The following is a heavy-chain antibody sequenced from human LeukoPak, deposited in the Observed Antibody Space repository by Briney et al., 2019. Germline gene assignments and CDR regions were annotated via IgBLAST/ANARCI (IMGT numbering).Heavy chain of an antibody. CDR1: GFTFSSYS. CDR3: ARNYIVVAPAAPDY. Sequence: GGSLRLSCAASGFTFSSYSMNWVRQAPGKGLEWVSSISGNSRYIYYADSVKGRFTISRDNARNSLYLQMNSLRPADTAVYYCARNYIVVAPAAPDYWGQGTLVTVSS. V-gene: IGHV3-21*01. D-gene: IGHD2-2*01. CDR2: ISGNSRYI. J-gene: IGHJ4*02.